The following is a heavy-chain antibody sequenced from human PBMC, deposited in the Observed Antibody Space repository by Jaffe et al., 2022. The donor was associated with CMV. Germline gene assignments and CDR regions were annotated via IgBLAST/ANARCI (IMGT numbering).Heavy chain of an antibody. V-gene: IGHV4-34*01. CDR3: ATRGRPGPPYYYYGMDV. CDR2: VDHSGST. CDR1: GGSFSGYY. J-gene: IGHJ6*02. Sequence: QVQLQQWGSGLLKPSETLSLTCAVYGGSFSGYYWTWIRQPPGKGLEWIGEVDHSGSTKYNPSLESRVTISVDISNNRFSLSLNSMTAADTAVYYCATRGRPGPPYYYYGMDVWGQGTTVTVSS. D-gene: IGHD1-1*01.